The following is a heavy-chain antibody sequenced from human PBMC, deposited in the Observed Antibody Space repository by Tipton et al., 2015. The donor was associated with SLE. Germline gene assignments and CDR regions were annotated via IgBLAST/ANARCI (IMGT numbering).Heavy chain of an antibody. CDR2: ISYDGSNK. CDR1: GFTFSSCA. V-gene: IGHV3-30*04. D-gene: IGHD2-15*01. Sequence: SLRLSCAASGFTFSSCAMHWVRQAPGKGLEWVAVISYDGSNKYYADSVKGRFTISRDNSKNTLYLQMNSLRAEDTAVYYCARGRGAVVVVAAEYYFDYWGQGTLVTVSS. CDR3: ARGRGAVVVVAAEYYFDY. J-gene: IGHJ4*02.